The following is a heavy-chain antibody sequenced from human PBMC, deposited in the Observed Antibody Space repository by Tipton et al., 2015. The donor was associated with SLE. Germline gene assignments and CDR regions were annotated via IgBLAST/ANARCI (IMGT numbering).Heavy chain of an antibody. V-gene: IGHV4-61*02. Sequence: TLSLTCTVSGGSIGSGSYYWSWIRQPAGKGLEWIGRIYTSGSTNYNPTLKSRVTKSVDTSKNQFSLKLSSVTAADTAVYYCARVSPIFYYFDYWGQGTLVTVSS. CDR2: IYTSGST. CDR3: ARVSPIFYYFDY. D-gene: IGHD3-3*01. J-gene: IGHJ4*02. CDR1: GGSIGSGSYY.